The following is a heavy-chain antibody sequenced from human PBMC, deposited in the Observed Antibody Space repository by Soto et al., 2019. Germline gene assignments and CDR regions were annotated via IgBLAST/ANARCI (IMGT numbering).Heavy chain of an antibody. CDR1: GGSLRSYF. CDR2: IHFGGST. Sequence: SETLSLTCTVSGGSLRSYFRSWIRQPPGKGLEWIAYIHFGGSTNYNPSLKSRVTISVDTSKNQVSLRLASVAAADTAKYYCARSDYGEFDYWGQGILVTVSS. V-gene: IGHV4-59*01. J-gene: IGHJ4*02. D-gene: IGHD4-17*01. CDR3: ARSDYGEFDY.